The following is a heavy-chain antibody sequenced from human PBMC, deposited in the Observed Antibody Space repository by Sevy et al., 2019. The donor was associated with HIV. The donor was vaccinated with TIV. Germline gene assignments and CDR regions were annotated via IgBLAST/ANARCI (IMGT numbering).Heavy chain of an antibody. J-gene: IGHJ5*02. CDR1: GYTFTNYG. CDR3: ARRIYYDSSAYYWWFDP. Sequence: ASVKVSCKASGYTFTNYGISWVRQAPGQGLEWMGWISTHNGDTNYAQKLQGRVTMTTDTSTSTAYMGLRSLRSDDTAVYYCARRIYYDSSAYYWWFDPWGQGTLGTVSS. V-gene: IGHV1-18*01. D-gene: IGHD3-22*01. CDR2: ISTHNGDT.